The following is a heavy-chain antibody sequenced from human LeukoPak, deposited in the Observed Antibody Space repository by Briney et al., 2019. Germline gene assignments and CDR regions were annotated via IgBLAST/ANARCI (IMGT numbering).Heavy chain of an antibody. J-gene: IGHJ5*02. CDR3: ARLTTVTNSRSNNWFDP. V-gene: IGHV3-20*04. CDR2: INWNGGST. CDR1: GFTFDDYG. D-gene: IGHD4-17*01. Sequence: GGSLRLSCAASGFTFDDYGMSWVRQAPGKGLEWVSGINWNGGSTGYADSVKGRFTTSRDNAKNSLYLQMNSLRAEDTALYYCARLTTVTNSRSNNWFDPWGQGTLVTVSS.